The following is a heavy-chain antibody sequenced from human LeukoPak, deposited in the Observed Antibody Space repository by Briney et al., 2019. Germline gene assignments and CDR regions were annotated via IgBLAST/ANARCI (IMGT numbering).Heavy chain of an antibody. V-gene: IGHV3-7*01. CDR2: IKQDGSEK. CDR1: GLTFSSYW. D-gene: IGHD2-2*02. Sequence: GGSLRLSCAASGLTFSSYWMSWVRQAPGKGLEWVANIKQDGSEKYYVDSVKGRFTISRDNAKNSLYLQMNSLRAEDTAVYYCARDRTYCSSTSCYSLRYFQHWGQGTLVTVSS. J-gene: IGHJ1*01. CDR3: ARDRTYCSSTSCYSLRYFQH.